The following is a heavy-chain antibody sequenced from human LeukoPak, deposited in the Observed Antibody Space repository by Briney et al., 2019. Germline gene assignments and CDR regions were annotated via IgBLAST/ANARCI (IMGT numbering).Heavy chain of an antibody. Sequence: LPGRSLRLSCAASGFTFSSYGMQWVRQAPGKGLAWVAVISHDGTVSYYADSVKGRFTISRDNSKNTLDLQMSSLSIEDTAVYYCAKELDYGGNSPFHYWGQGTLVTVSS. D-gene: IGHD4-23*01. V-gene: IGHV3-30*18. CDR2: ISHDGTVS. J-gene: IGHJ4*02. CDR3: AKELDYGGNSPFHY. CDR1: GFTFSSYG.